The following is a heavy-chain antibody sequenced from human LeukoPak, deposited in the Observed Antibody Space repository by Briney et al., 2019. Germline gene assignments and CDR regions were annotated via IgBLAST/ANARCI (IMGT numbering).Heavy chain of an antibody. CDR2: ISYDGSNK. D-gene: IGHD5-12*01. Sequence: GRSLRLSCAASGFTFSSYGMHWVRQAPGKGLEWVAVISYDGSNKYYADSVKGRFTISRDNSKNTLYLQMNSLRAEDTAVYYCAKDLSGYDLQAFDIWGQGTMVTVSS. CDR3: AKDLSGYDLQAFDI. CDR1: GFTFSSYG. J-gene: IGHJ3*02. V-gene: IGHV3-30*18.